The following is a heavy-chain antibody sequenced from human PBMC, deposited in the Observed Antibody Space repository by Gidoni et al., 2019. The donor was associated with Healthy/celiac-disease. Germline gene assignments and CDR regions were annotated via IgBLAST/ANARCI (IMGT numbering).Heavy chain of an antibody. Sequence: EVQLVASGGGLVQPGGSLKLSCAASGFTFSGSAMHWVRQASGKGLGWVGRIRSKANSYATAYAASVKCRFTISRDDSKNTAYLQMNSLKTEDTAVYYCTRHDGDLDYWGQGTLVTVSS. CDR3: TRHDGDLDY. CDR1: GFTFSGSA. J-gene: IGHJ4*02. CDR2: IRSKANSYAT. V-gene: IGHV3-73*02. D-gene: IGHD4-17*01.